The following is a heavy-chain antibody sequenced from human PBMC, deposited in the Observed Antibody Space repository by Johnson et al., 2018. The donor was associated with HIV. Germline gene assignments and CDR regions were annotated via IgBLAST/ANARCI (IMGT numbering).Heavy chain of an antibody. CDR2: IRYDGSYR. V-gene: IGHV3-30*02. CDR1: GFTFSSYG. CDR3: AKGPITYDAFDI. Sequence: QVLLVESGGGVVQPGESLRLSCAASGFTFSSYGMHWVRQAPGKGLEWVAFIRYDGSYRYYADSVKGRFTISRDNSKNTLHLQMNNLRAEDTAVYYCAKGPITYDAFDIWGQWTMVTVSS. J-gene: IGHJ3*02. D-gene: IGHD5-12*01.